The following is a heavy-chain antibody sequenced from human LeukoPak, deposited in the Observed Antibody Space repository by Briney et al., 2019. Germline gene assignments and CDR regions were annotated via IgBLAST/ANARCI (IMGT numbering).Heavy chain of an antibody. CDR1: GYTFPSYD. V-gene: IGHV1-8*01. CDR3: ARVTSGWYYMDV. Sequence: ASVKVSCKASGYTFPSYDINWVRQATGHGLEWMGWMNPNSGNTGYAQKFQGRVTMTRNTSISTAYMELSSLRSEDTAVYYCARVTSGWYYMDVWGKGTTVTVSS. CDR2: MNPNSGNT. D-gene: IGHD6-19*01. J-gene: IGHJ6*03.